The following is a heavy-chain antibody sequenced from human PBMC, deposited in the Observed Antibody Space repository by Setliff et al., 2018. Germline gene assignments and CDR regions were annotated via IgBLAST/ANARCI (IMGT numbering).Heavy chain of an antibody. CDR1: GFTFSAAW. CDR3: TTGYISGYYIGH. J-gene: IGHJ4*02. CDR2: IKGQTDGGTT. D-gene: IGHD6-19*01. Sequence: GSLRLSCAASGFTFSAAWMTWLRLGPGKGLEWVGRIKGQTDGGTTDYAAPVKGRFSISRDDSKNTVYLQMNSLKTEDTAAYYCTTGYISGYYIGHWGLGTLVTVSS. V-gene: IGHV3-15*01.